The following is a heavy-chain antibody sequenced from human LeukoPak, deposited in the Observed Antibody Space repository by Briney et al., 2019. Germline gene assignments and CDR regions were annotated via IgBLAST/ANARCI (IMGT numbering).Heavy chain of an antibody. V-gene: IGHV1-2*02. CDR1: GYTFTGYY. J-gene: IGHJ4*02. Sequence: ASVKVSCKASGYTFTGYYMHWVRQAPGQGLEWMGWINPNRGGTNYAQKFQGRVTMTRDTSISTVYMEQSRLRADDTAVYYCAREAAGYYDSSAYLFDWGQGTLVTVSS. CDR3: AREAAGYYDSSAYLFD. D-gene: IGHD3-22*01. CDR2: INPNRGGT.